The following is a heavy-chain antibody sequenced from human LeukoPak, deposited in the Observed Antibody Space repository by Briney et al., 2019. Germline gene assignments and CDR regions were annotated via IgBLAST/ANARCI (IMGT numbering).Heavy chain of an antibody. Sequence: GAAVKVSCKAAGYTFTSYGISWVRQAPGQGLAWVGWISAYNGNTNNAQKDQGRDSMTTDTSTSPGYIELRSLRSDDPAVYYCARAKDYYGSGSPFFWYWGQGTLVTVSS. CDR3: ARAKDYYGSGSPFFWY. CDR2: ISAYNGNT. J-gene: IGHJ4*02. D-gene: IGHD3-10*01. V-gene: IGHV1-18*01. CDR1: GYTFTSYG.